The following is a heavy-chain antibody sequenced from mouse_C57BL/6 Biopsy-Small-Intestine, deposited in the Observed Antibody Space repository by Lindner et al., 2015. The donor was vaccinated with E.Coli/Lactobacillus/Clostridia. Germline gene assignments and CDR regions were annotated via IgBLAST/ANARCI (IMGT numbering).Heavy chain of an antibody. CDR2: IVVGSGNT. D-gene: IGHD6-1*01. CDR1: RFTFSSSA. J-gene: IGHJ3*01. Sequence: SVKVSCKASRFTFSSSAMHWVRQARGQRLEWMGWIVVGSGNTNYAQSFQERVILTRDMSTSTAYMELTSLRSEDTAVYYCAAETTLPLYAFNIWGQGDNGHRLF. V-gene: IGHV1S18*01. CDR3: AAETTLPLYAFNI.